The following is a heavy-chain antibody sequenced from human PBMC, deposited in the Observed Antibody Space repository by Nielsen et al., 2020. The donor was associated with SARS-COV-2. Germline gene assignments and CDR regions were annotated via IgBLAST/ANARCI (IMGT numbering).Heavy chain of an antibody. Sequence: WIRQPPGKGLEWIGEINHSGSTNYNPSLKSRGTISVDKSKNQFSLKLSSVTAADTAVYYCARASQYCSSTSCSHGGAYYYYYYMDVWGKGTTVTVSS. D-gene: IGHD2-2*01. CDR3: ARASQYCSSTSCSHGGAYYYYYYMDV. V-gene: IGHV4-34*01. J-gene: IGHJ6*03. CDR2: INHSGST.